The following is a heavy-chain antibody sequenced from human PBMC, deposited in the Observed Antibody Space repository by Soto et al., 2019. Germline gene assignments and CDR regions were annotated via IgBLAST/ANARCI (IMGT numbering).Heavy chain of an antibody. CDR3: AKAWRDRYYFDY. CDR2: ISGSGGST. J-gene: IGHJ4*02. V-gene: IGHV3-23*01. Sequence: GGSLRLSCAAFGFTFSSYAMSWVRQAPGKGLEWVSAISGSGGSTYYADSVKGRFTISRDNSKNTLYLQMNSLRAEDTAVYYCAKAWRDRYYFDYWGQGTLVTVSS. CDR1: GFTFSSYA.